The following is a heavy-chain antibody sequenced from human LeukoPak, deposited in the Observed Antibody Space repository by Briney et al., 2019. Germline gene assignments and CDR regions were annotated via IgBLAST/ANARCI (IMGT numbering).Heavy chain of an antibody. Sequence: ASVKVSCKVSGYTLTELSMHWVRQAPGEGLEWMGGFDPEDGETIYAQKFQGRVTMTEDTSTDTAYMELSSLRSEDTAVYYCATVGAAALPIDYWGQGTLVTVSS. D-gene: IGHD6-13*01. V-gene: IGHV1-24*01. CDR2: FDPEDGET. CDR3: ATVGAAALPIDY. J-gene: IGHJ4*02. CDR1: GYTLTELS.